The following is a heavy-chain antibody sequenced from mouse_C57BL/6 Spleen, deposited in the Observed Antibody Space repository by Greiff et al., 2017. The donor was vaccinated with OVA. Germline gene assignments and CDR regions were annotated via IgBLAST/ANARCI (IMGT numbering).Heavy chain of an antibody. Sequence: QVQLQQSGPELVKPGASVKISCKASGYAFSSSWMNWVKQRPGKGLEWIGRIYPGDGDTNYNGKFKGKATLTADKSSSTAYMQLSSLTSEDSAVYFCARSSGDYGQRKFDYWGQGTTLTVSS. CDR2: IYPGDGDT. J-gene: IGHJ2*01. D-gene: IGHD2-4*01. CDR3: ARSSGDYGQRKFDY. CDR1: GYAFSSSW. V-gene: IGHV1-82*01.